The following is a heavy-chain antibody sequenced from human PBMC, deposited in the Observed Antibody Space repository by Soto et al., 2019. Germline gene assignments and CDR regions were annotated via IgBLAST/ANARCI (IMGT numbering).Heavy chain of an antibody. J-gene: IGHJ4*02. CDR3: ATDRDVWGRYRLD. D-gene: IGHD3-16*02. V-gene: IGHV3-23*01. CDR2: ISVSGGST. Sequence: QPGGSLRLSCAASGFTFRNYAMNWVRQAPGKGLKWVSSISVSGGSTYYADSVKGRFTISRDNSKNTLYLQMDSLRAEDTAVYYCATDRDVWGRYRLDWGQGTLVTVSS. CDR1: GFTFRNYA.